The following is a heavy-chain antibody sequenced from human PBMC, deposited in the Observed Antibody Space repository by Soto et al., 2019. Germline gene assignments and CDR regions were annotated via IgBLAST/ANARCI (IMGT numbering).Heavy chain of an antibody. D-gene: IGHD3-22*01. CDR3: AKDGSSYDSSGYYNY. Sequence: GRSMRVSCAASGFTCSSYAMSWVSKAQGKGLEWVSAISDNGGNTYYADSVKGRFTISRDNSKNTLYLQMNSLRAEDTAVYYCAKDGSSYDSSGYYNYWGQGTLVTVSS. CDR2: ISDNGGNT. CDR1: GFTCSSYA. J-gene: IGHJ4*02. V-gene: IGHV3-23*01.